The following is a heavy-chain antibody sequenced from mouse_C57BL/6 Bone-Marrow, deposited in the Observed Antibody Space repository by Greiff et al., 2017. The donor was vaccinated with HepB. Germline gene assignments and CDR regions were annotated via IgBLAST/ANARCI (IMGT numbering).Heavy chain of an antibody. V-gene: IGHV5-17*02. J-gene: IGHJ2*01. CDR2: ISSDSTTV. CDR1: GFTFSSFG. Sequence: EVQLVESGGGLVQPGGSRKLSCSPSGFTFSSFGIHWVRQVPEKGLEWVAYISSDSTTVYYAVTVKGRFIISRDNPKNTLFLQMTSLRSEDSAMYYCARLGVSSYFDYWGQGTTLTVSS. CDR3: ARLGVSSYFDY.